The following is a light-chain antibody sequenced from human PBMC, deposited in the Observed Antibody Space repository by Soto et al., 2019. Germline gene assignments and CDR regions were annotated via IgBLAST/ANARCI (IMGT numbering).Light chain of an antibody. J-gene: IGKJ4*01. Sequence: ELVFTQSPGTLSLSPGERATLSCRASQSVSSTYLAWYQQKPGQAPRLLIYGASSRATGIPDRFSGSGSGTDFTLTISRLEPEDFAVYYCQQYGSSPKLTFGGGTKVDI. CDR3: QQYGSSPKLT. V-gene: IGKV3-20*01. CDR1: QSVSSTY. CDR2: GAS.